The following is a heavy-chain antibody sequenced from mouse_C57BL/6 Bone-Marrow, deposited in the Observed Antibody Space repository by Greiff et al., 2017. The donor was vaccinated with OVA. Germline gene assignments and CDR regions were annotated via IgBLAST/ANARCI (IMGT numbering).Heavy chain of an antibody. Sequence: QVQLQQPGAELVMPGASVKLSCKASGYTFTSYWMHWVKQRPGQGLEWIGEFDPSDSCTNYNQKFKGKSTLTVDKSSSTAYMQLSSLTSEDSAVYYWAREEYGSSSYYAMDYWGQGTSVTVSS. CDR3: AREEYGSSSYYAMDY. CDR1: GYTFTSYW. J-gene: IGHJ4*01. V-gene: IGHV1-69*01. D-gene: IGHD1-1*01. CDR2: FDPSDSCT.